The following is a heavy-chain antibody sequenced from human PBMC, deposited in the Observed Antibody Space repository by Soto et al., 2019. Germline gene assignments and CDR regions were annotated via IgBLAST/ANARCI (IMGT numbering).Heavy chain of an antibody. CDR3: ARESEDLTSNFDY. Sequence: EVQLVESGGGLVKPEGSLRLSCAASGFNFTRYSMNWVRQAPGKGLEWVSSISSTNNYIYYGDSMKGRFTISRDNAKNSLYLEMNSLRAEDTAVYYCARESEDLTSNFDYWGQGTLVTVSS. CDR1: GFNFTRYS. V-gene: IGHV3-21*06. J-gene: IGHJ4*02. CDR2: ISSTNNYI.